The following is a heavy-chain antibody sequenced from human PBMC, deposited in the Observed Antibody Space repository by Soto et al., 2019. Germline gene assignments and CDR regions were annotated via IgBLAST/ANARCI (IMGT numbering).Heavy chain of an antibody. CDR1: GFTFSSYS. Sequence: GGSLRLSCAASGFTFSSYSMNWVRQAPGKGLEWVSSISSSSSYIYYADSVKGRFTISRDNAKNSLYLQMKSLRAEDTAVYYCARLWWSGPLLDAFDICGQGTMVTVS. CDR3: ARLWWSGPLLDAFDI. V-gene: IGHV3-21*01. D-gene: IGHD3-3*01. J-gene: IGHJ3*02. CDR2: ISSSSSYI.